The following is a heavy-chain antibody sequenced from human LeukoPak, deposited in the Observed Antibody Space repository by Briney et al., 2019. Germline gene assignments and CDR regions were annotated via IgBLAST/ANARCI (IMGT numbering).Heavy chain of an antibody. CDR1: GYTFSSYG. Sequence: ASVRLSCAASGYTFSSYGMSWVRQAPGKGLEWMGCIGAYSSNKYYAHKLQRRTTMTTDTSTSTAYMELRSLRSGDTAVYYFARMALTLAWFDRWGQGTLV. V-gene: IGHV1-18*04. D-gene: IGHD3-9*01. CDR2: IGAYSSNK. CDR3: ARMALTLAWFDR. J-gene: IGHJ5*02.